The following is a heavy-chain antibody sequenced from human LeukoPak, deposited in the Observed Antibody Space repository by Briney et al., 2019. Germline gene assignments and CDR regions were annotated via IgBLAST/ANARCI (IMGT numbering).Heavy chain of an antibody. V-gene: IGHV4-39*07. D-gene: IGHD1-20*01. Sequence: SETLSLTCTVSGGSISSSSHYWGWIRQPPGKGLEWIGSIYYSGDAYYNPSLKSRVTISVDRSKNQFSLKLSSVTAADTAVYYCARGNWNAHFDYWGQGTLVTVSS. CDR1: GGSISSSSHY. CDR3: ARGNWNAHFDY. J-gene: IGHJ4*02. CDR2: IYYSGDA.